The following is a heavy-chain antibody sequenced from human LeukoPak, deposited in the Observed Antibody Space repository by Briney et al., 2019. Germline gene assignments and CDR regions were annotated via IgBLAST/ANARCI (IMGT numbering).Heavy chain of an antibody. V-gene: IGHV3-30*18. D-gene: IGHD5-24*01. CDR3: AKEKRWLQKYYFDY. CDR2: ISYDGSNK. Sequence: PGGSLRLSCAASGFTFSSYGMHWVRQAPDKGLEWVAVISYDGSNKYYADSVKGRFTISRDNSKNTLYLQMNSLRAEDTAVYYCAKEKRWLQKYYFDYWGQGTLVTVSS. J-gene: IGHJ4*02. CDR1: GFTFSSYG.